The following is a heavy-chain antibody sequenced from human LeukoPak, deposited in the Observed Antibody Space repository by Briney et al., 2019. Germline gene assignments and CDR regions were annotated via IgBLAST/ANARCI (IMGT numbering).Heavy chain of an antibody. D-gene: IGHD3-22*01. CDR3: ARVRYDGSGYYSIYDY. CDR1: GFSFSSYS. CDR2: FTRSSIYI. J-gene: IGHJ4*02. V-gene: IGHV3-21*01. Sequence: GGSLRLSCGASGFSFSSYSMNWVRKAPGKGVEWVSSFTRSSIYIYYADSVKRRFTISRDNANNSLYLQMNSLSAEDTAVYYCARVRYDGSGYYSIYDYWGQGTLVTVSS.